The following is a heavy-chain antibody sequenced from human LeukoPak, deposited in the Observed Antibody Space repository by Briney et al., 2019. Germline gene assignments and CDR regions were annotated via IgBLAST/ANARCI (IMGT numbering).Heavy chain of an antibody. CDR3: ARAVVVPAANDWFDP. CDR2: IIPIFGIA. J-gene: IGHJ5*02. Sequence: ASAKVSCKASGGTFSSYAISWVRQAPGQGLEWMGRIIPIFGIANYAQKFQGRVTISADKSTSTAYMELSSLRSEDTAVYYCARAVVVPAANDWFDPWGQGTLVTVSS. D-gene: IGHD2-2*01. CDR1: GGTFSSYA. V-gene: IGHV1-69*04.